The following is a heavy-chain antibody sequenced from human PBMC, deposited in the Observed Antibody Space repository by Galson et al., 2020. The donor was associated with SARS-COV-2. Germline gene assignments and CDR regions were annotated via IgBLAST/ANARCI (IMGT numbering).Heavy chain of an antibody. CDR2: VSPSGSNT. D-gene: IGHD1-1*01. V-gene: IGHV1-46*01. J-gene: IGHJ4*02. CDR3: ARDVHLDYFDY. CDR1: GYTFTNHF. Sequence: ASVKVSCKTSGYTFTNHFMHWVRQAPGQGLEWMGIVSPSGSNTSYAQKFQGRVTMTTDTSTGTVFMELRGLRSDDSAKYYCARDVHLDYFDYRGQGTLVTVSS.